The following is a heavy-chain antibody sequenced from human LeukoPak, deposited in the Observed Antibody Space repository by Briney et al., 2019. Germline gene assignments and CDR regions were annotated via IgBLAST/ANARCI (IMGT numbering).Heavy chain of an antibody. V-gene: IGHV3-30*18. CDR3: AKDRAYAIGYSYYMDV. Sequence: AGGSLRLPCAASGFTFSTSWMNWVRQAPGKGLEWVAVISYDGSNKYYADSVKGRFTISRDNSKNTLYLQMNSLRAEDTAVYYCAKDRAYAIGYSYYMDVWGKGTTVTVSS. J-gene: IGHJ6*03. CDR2: ISYDGSNK. D-gene: IGHD2-8*01. CDR1: GFTFSTSW.